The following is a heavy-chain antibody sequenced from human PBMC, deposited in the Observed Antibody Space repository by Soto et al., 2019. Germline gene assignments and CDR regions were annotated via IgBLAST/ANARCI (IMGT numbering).Heavy chain of an antibody. J-gene: IGHJ4*02. CDR3: ATDRYSGTYPTDFDY. D-gene: IGHD1-26*01. CDR1: GFTFSSYG. Sequence: PGGSLRLSCAGSGFTFSSYGIHWVRQAPGKGLEWVALISYDGGNEKYTESVKDRFTISRDDSHNVAYLQMSSLRTEDTAMYYCATDRYSGTYPTDFDYWGQGSLVTVSS. CDR2: ISYDGGNE. V-gene: IGHV3-30*03.